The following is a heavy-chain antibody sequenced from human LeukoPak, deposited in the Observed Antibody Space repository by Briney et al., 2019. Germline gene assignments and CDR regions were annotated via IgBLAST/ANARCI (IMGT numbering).Heavy chain of an antibody. D-gene: IGHD1-26*01. J-gene: IGHJ3*02. Sequence: PGGSLRLSCAASGFTFSSYSMNWVRQAPGKGLEWVSSISSSSSCIYYADSVKGRFTISRDNAKNSLYLQMNSLRAEGTAVYYCARDYIVGATNAFDIWGQGTMVTVSS. CDR2: ISSSSSCI. V-gene: IGHV3-21*03. CDR1: GFTFSSYS. CDR3: ARDYIVGATNAFDI.